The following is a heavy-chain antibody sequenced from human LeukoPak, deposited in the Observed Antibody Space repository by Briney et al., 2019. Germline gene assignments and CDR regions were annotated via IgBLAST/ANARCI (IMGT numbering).Heavy chain of an antibody. J-gene: IGHJ4*02. Sequence: SETLSLTCAVYGGSFSGYYWSWIRQPPGKGLEWIGEINHSGSTNYNPSLKSRVTISVDTSKNQFSLKLSSVTAADTAVYYCARTQLWHTRYYYFDYWGQGTLVTVSS. CDR2: INHSGST. D-gene: IGHD5-18*01. V-gene: IGHV4-34*01. CDR3: ARTQLWHTRYYYFDY. CDR1: GGSFSGYY.